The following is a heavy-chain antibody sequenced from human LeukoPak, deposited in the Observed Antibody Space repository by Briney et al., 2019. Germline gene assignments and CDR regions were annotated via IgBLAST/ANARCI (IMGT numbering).Heavy chain of an antibody. Sequence: SETLSLTCTVSGGSVSSSGYYWGWIRQPPGKGLERIGNIYHSGSTYYTPSLKSRVTISVDTSKNQFSLNLSSVTAADTAVYYCARHRGDFGDSRGNFDSWGQGTLVTVSS. D-gene: IGHD4-17*01. CDR3: ARHRGDFGDSRGNFDS. J-gene: IGHJ4*02. CDR2: IYHSGST. V-gene: IGHV4-39*01. CDR1: GGSVSSSGYY.